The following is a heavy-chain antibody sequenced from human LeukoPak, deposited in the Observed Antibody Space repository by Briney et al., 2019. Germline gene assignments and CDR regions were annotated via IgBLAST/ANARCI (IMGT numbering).Heavy chain of an antibody. V-gene: IGHV3-30*02. CDR3: AKGEIYYYDSSGPRAFDI. CDR1: GFTFSSYG. J-gene: IGHJ3*02. Sequence: GGSLRLSCAASGFTFSSYGMHWVRQAPGKGLEWVAFIRYDGSNKYYADSVKGRFTISRDNSKNTPYLQMNSLRAEDTAVYYCAKGEIYYYDSSGPRAFDIWGQGTMVTVSS. D-gene: IGHD3-22*01. CDR2: IRYDGSNK.